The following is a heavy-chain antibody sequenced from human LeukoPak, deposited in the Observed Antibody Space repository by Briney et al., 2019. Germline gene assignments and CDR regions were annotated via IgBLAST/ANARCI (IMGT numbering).Heavy chain of an antibody. Sequence: ASVKVSCKASGYTFTGYYMHWVRQAPGQGLEWMGWINPNSGGTNYAQRFQGRVTMTRDTSISTAYMELSRLRSDDTAVYYCATLSGNSWGYYFDYWGQGTLVTVSS. D-gene: IGHD1-26*01. J-gene: IGHJ4*02. CDR2: INPNSGGT. V-gene: IGHV1-2*02. CDR3: ATLSGNSWGYYFDY. CDR1: GYTFTGYY.